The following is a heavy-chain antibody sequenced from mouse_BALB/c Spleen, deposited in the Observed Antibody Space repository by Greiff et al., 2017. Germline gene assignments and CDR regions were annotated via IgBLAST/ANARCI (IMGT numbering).Heavy chain of an antibody. CDR1: GYAFTNYL. V-gene: IGHV1-54*03. Sequence: VQRVESGAELVRPGTSVKVSCKASGYAFTNYLIEWVKQRPGQGLEWIGVINPGSGGTNYNEKFKGKATLTADKSSSTAYMQLSSLTSDDSAVYFCARAEGAYWGQGTLVTVSA. J-gene: IGHJ3*01. CDR3: ARAEGAY. CDR2: INPGSGGT.